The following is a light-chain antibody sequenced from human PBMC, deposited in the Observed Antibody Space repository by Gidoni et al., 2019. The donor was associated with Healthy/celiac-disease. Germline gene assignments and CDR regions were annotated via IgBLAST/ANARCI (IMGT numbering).Light chain of an antibody. CDR3: QQYNNWPPMYT. Sequence: EIVMTQSPATLSVSPGERATLSCRASQSVNSNLAWYQQKPGQAPRLLIYGASTRATGIPARFSGSGSGTEFTLTISSLQSEDFAVYYCQQYNNWPPMYTCGQXTKLEIK. J-gene: IGKJ2*01. CDR1: QSVNSN. V-gene: IGKV3-15*01. CDR2: GAS.